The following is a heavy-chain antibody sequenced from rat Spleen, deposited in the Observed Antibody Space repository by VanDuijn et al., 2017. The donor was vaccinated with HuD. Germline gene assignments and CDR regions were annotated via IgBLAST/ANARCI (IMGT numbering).Heavy chain of an antibody. J-gene: IGHJ2*01. Sequence: EVQLVESGGGLVQPGRSMKLSCAASGFTFSNYNMAWVRQAPKKGLEWAATITHDGSGSYYPDSVKGRFTISRDNAKSTLYLQMNSLRSEDTATYYCTRELGRWGQGVMVTVSS. CDR1: GFTFSNYN. V-gene: IGHV5-7*01. D-gene: IGHD5-1*01. CDR2: ITHDGSGS. CDR3: TRELGR.